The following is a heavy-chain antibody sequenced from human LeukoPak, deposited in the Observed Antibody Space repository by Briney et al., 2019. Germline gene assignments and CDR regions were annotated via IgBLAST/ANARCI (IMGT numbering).Heavy chain of an antibody. CDR1: GFTVSSNY. V-gene: IGHV3-53*01. J-gene: IGHJ4*02. D-gene: IGHD6-19*01. CDR2: IYSGGST. Sequence: GGSLRLSCAASGFTVSSNYMSWVRQAPEKGLEWVSVIYSGGSTYYADSVKGRFTVSRDNSKNTLSLQMNSLRAEDTAVYYCARGALPVAGHYFDYWGQGTLVTVSS. CDR3: ARGALPVAGHYFDY.